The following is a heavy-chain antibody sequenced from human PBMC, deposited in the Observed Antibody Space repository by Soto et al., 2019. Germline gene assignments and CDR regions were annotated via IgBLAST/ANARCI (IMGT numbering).Heavy chain of an antibody. CDR3: ARAASSGSHSAFAI. CDR2: INPSGGST. D-gene: IGHD1-26*01. V-gene: IGHV1-46*01. CDR1: GYTFTSYY. Sequence: GTSVKLCSKASGYTFTSYYLHWVRQAPGQGLEWMGIINPSGGSTSYAQKFQGRVTMTRDTSTSTVYMELSSLRSEDTAVYYCARAASSGSHSAFAIWRQGTMVPVSS. J-gene: IGHJ3*02.